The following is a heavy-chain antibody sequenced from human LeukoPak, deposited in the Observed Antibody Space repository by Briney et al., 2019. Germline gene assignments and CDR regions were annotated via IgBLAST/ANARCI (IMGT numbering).Heavy chain of an antibody. CDR3: ARARPPAPYSSGWFDY. Sequence: ASVKVSCKASGYTFTSYGISWVRQAPGQGLEWMGWISAYNGNTNYAQKLQGRVTMTTDTSTSTVYMELRSLRSDDTAVYYCARARPPAPYSSGWFDYWGQGTLVTVSS. CDR1: GYTFTSYG. CDR2: ISAYNGNT. V-gene: IGHV1-18*01. D-gene: IGHD6-19*01. J-gene: IGHJ4*02.